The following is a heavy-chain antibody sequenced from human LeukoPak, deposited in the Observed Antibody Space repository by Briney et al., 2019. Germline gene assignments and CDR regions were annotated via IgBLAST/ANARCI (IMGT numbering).Heavy chain of an antibody. CDR2: ILHDGSNK. Sequence: GGSLRLSCAASGFTFSSYAIHWVRQAPGKGLEWVAVILHDGSNKYYADSVKGRFTISRDNAEKSLYLQMNSLRAEDTAVYYCARDRGGSYSAIDYWGQGTLVTVSS. V-gene: IGHV3-30*07. D-gene: IGHD2-15*01. CDR3: ARDRGGSYSAIDY. J-gene: IGHJ4*02. CDR1: GFTFSSYA.